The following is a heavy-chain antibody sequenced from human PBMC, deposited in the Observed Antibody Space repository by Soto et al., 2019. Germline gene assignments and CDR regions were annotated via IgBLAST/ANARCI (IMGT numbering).Heavy chain of an antibody. D-gene: IGHD6-6*01. CDR2: ISGSGGST. CDR1: GFTFSSYA. Sequence: GGSLRLSCAASGFTFSSYAMSWVRLAPGKGLEWVSAISGSGGSTYYADSVKGRFTISRDNSKNTLYLQMNSLRAEDTAVYYCAKVGEKQLAPFDYWGQGTLVTVSS. CDR3: AKVGEKQLAPFDY. V-gene: IGHV3-23*01. J-gene: IGHJ4*02.